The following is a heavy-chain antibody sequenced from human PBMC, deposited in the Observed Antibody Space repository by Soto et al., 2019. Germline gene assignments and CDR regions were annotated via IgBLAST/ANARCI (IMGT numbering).Heavy chain of an antibody. CDR3: ARDSGHHYTSGSYYRAFDS. J-gene: IGHJ4*02. CDR2: IYHSGST. V-gene: IGHV4-4*02. Sequence: SATLSLTCAFSGVSIRSINWWSLVRQPPGQGLEWIGEIYHSGSTNYNPSLKSRVTISMVMSKNQFSLNLNSVTAADTAVYYCARDSGHHYTSGSYYRAFDSWGQGT. CDR1: GVSIRSINW. D-gene: IGHD3-10*01.